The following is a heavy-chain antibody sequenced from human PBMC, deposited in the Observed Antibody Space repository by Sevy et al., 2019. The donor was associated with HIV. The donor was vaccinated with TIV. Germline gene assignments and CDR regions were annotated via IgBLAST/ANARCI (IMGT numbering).Heavy chain of an antibody. CDR2: INPNSGGT. CDR3: ARDGGYSYGYDFDY. CDR1: GYTFTGYY. D-gene: IGHD5-18*01. V-gene: IGHV1-2*02. Sequence: ASVKDSCKASGYTFTGYYMHWVRQAPGQGLEWMGWINPNSGGTNYAQKFQGRVTMTRDTSISTAYMELSRLRSDDTAVYYCARDGGYSYGYDFDYWGQGTLVTVSS. J-gene: IGHJ4*02.